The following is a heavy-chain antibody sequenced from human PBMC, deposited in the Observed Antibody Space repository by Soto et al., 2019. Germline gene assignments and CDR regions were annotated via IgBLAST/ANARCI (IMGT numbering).Heavy chain of an antibody. CDR2: IIPIFGTA. V-gene: IGHV1-69*13. Sequence: SVKVSCKASGGTFSSYAISWVRQAPGQGLEWMGGIIPIFGTANYAQKFQGRVTITADESTSTAYMELSSLRSEDTAVYYCARDVHYGSGSYYNPCYFDYWGQGTLVTVSS. CDR1: GGTFSSYA. D-gene: IGHD3-10*01. CDR3: ARDVHYGSGSYYNPCYFDY. J-gene: IGHJ4*02.